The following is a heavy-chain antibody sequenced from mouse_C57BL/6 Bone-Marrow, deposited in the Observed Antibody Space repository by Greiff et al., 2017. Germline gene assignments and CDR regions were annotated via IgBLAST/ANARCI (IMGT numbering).Heavy chain of an antibody. CDR3: ARNSNQGARDY. CDR2: IYPGSGST. V-gene: IGHV1-55*01. J-gene: IGHJ4*01. Sequence: VQLQQPGAELVKPGASVKMSCKASGYTFTSYWITWVKQRPGQGLEWIGDIYPGSGSTNYNEKFKSKATLTVDTSSSTAYMQRSSLTSEDSAVYYCARNSNQGARDYGGQGSSVSVCS. CDR1: GYTFTSYW. D-gene: IGHD2-5*01.